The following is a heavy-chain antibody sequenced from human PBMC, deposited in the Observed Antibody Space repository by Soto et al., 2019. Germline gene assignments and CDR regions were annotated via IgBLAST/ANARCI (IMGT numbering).Heavy chain of an antibody. J-gene: IGHJ6*02. CDR2: MYNTGST. V-gene: IGHV4-59*01. CDR1: GGSISSYY. D-gene: IGHD5-12*01. CDR3: AREGVAPYYYYGMDV. Sequence: PSETLSLTCTVSGGSISSYYLSWIRQPPGKGLEWIGYMYNTGSTVYNPSLKSRVTISVDTSKNQFSLKLNAVTAADTAVYYCAREGVAPYYYYGMDVWGQGTPVTVSS.